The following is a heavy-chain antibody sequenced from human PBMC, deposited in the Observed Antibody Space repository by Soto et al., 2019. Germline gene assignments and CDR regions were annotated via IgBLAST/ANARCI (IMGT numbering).Heavy chain of an antibody. CDR2: IKSKTDGGTT. D-gene: IGHD3-10*01. CDR1: VFTFSNAW. CDR3: TTNVLGMVRGVIRDY. V-gene: IGHV3-15*07. Sequence: GGSLRLSCAASVFTFSNAWMNWVRQAPGKGLEWVGRIKSKTDGGTTDYAAPVKGRFTISRDDSKNTLYLQMNSLKTEDTAVYYCTTNVLGMVRGVIRDYWGQGTLVTVSS. J-gene: IGHJ4*02.